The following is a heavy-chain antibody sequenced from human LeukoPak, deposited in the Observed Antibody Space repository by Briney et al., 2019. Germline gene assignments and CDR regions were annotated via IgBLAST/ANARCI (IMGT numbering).Heavy chain of an antibody. CDR1: GGSISSSSYY. J-gene: IGHJ4*02. Sequence: SETLSLTCTVSGGSISSSSYYWGWIRQPPGKGLEWIGSIYYSGSTYYNPSLKSRVTISVDTSKNQFSLKLSSVTAADTAVYYCASARSGWYVYWGQGTLVTVSS. CDR3: ASARSGWYVY. D-gene: IGHD6-19*01. V-gene: IGHV4-39*07. CDR2: IYYSGST.